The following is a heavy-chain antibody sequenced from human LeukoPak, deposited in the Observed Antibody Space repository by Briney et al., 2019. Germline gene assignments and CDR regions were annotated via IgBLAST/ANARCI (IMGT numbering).Heavy chain of an antibody. CDR1: GGSISRYY. CDR2: IYYSGST. CDR3: ARGGYYGSGNDFRFDP. J-gene: IGHJ5*02. Sequence: SETLSLTCTVSGGSISRYYWSWIRQPPGKGLEWIGYIYYSGSTNYKPSLKSRVTMSVDTSKGQFSLKLRSVTAADTAVYYCARGGYYGSGNDFRFDPWGQGTLVTVSS. V-gene: IGHV4-59*01. D-gene: IGHD3-10*01.